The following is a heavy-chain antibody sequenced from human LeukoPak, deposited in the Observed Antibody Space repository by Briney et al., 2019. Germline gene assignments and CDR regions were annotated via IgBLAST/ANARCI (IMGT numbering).Heavy chain of an antibody. CDR1: GGSISSYY. CDR3: ARHYYSSGSYYSRSYYYGMDV. CDR2: ISYSGST. V-gene: IGHV4-59*08. D-gene: IGHD3-10*01. J-gene: IGHJ6*02. Sequence: SETLSLTCTVSGGSISSYYWTWIRQPPGKGLEWIGYISYSGSTNHNPSLKSRVTISVDMSKNQFSLKLSSVTAADTAVYSCARHYYSSGSYYSRSYYYGMDVWGQGTSVTVSS.